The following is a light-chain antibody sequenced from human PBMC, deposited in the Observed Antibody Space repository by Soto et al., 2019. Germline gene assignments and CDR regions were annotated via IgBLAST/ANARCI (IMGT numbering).Light chain of an antibody. V-gene: IGKV1-5*01. J-gene: IGKJ1*01. CDR1: QSINSW. Sequence: DIQMTQSPTTLSASVGDRVTLTCRASQSINSWLAWYQQKPGKAPKILIYDASNLESGVPSRFSGSGSGTEFTLTISSLQPVDFATYYCQQYNSFWTFGQGTKVDI. CDR3: QQYNSFWT. CDR2: DAS.